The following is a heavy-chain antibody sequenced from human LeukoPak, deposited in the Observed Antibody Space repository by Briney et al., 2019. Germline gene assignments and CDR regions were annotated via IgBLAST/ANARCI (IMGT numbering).Heavy chain of an antibody. CDR1: GFTFSSYA. V-gene: IGHV3-23*01. Sequence: GGSLRLSCAASGFTFSSYAMSWVRQAPGKGLEWVSAISGSGGSTYYADSVKGRFTISRDNAKNSLYLQMNSLRAEDTALYYCAKVSSSLTFDYWGQGTLVTVSS. CDR3: AKVSSSLTFDY. J-gene: IGHJ4*02. D-gene: IGHD6-13*01. CDR2: ISGSGGST.